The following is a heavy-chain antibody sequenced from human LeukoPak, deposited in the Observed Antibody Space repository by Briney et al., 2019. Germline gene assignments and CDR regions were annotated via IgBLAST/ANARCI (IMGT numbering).Heavy chain of an antibody. Sequence: KTSGTLSLTCAVSGYSISSGYYWGWIRQPPGKGLEWIATIYYDGSTYYNPSLKSRVTISVDTSKNQFSLKLSSVTAADTAVYYCARKLAVAGHTIHYWGQGTLVTVSS. CDR2: IYYDGST. V-gene: IGHV4-38-2*01. D-gene: IGHD6-19*01. J-gene: IGHJ4*02. CDR1: GYSISSGYY. CDR3: ARKLAVAGHTIHY.